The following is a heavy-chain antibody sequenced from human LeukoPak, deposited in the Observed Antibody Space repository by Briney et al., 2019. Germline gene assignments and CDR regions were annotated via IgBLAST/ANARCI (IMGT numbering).Heavy chain of an antibody. CDR2: IDRADDK. CDR3: ARGCYSFDS. Sequence: SVPALVKPTQTLTLTCIFSGFSLSTSGMCVSWIRQPPGKALEWLARIDRADDKYYRTSLKTRLTISKDTFKDQVVLTMTNMDPVDTATYYCARGCYSFDSWGQGTLVTVSS. CDR1: GFSLSTSGMC. J-gene: IGHJ4*02. V-gene: IGHV2-70*11. D-gene: IGHD2-15*01.